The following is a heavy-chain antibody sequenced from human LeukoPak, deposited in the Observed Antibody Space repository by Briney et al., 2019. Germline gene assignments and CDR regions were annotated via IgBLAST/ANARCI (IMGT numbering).Heavy chain of an antibody. Sequence: PGGSLRLSCAASGFSFSSYAMSWVRQAPGKGLEWVSSISGSGDNTYYAESVKGRFTISRDNSKNTLFLQMNSLRAEDTAVSYCAKRSGYTTGWFFDFWDQGTLVTVSS. V-gene: IGHV3-23*01. D-gene: IGHD6-19*01. CDR1: GFSFSSYA. J-gene: IGHJ4*02. CDR3: AKRSGYTTGWFFDF. CDR2: ISGSGDNT.